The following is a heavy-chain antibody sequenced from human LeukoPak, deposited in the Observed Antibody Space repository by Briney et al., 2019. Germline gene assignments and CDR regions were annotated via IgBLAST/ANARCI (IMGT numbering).Heavy chain of an antibody. CDR1: DDSITMYY. J-gene: IGHJ6*03. D-gene: IGHD4-11*01. V-gene: IGHV4-59*01. CDR3: ARGRVSSSTWYSTYYYYFYMDV. CDR2: VDHTGST. Sequence: SSETLSLTCSVSDDSITMYYWTWIRQPPGKGLEWIGYVDHTGSTNFNPSLNGRVSISRDTSKNLFSLRLRSVTAADTAVYFCARGRVSSSTWYSTYYYYFYMDVWGKGTTVTVSS.